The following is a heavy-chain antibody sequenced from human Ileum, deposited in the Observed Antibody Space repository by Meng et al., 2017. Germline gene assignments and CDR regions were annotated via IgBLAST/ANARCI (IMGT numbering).Heavy chain of an antibody. Sequence: ASVKVSCKASGYTFTEYSMNWVRQAPGQGPEWMGWINTNTGNPTYAQGFTGRFVFSLDTSVSTAYLQISSLKAEDTAVYYCARDPACSGGTCYDAGYFQHWGQGTQVTCYS. CDR3: ARDPACSGGTCYDAGYFQH. V-gene: IGHV7-4-1*02. J-gene: IGHJ1*01. D-gene: IGHD2-15*01. CDR1: GYTFTEYS. CDR2: INTNTGNP.